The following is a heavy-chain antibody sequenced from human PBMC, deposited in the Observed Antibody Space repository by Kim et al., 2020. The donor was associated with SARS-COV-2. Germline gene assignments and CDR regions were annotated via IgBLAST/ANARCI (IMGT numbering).Heavy chain of an antibody. CDR2: TI. D-gene: IGHD2-8*01. J-gene: IGHJ6*02. Sequence: TIYYADSVKGRFTISRDNVKNSLYLQMNSLRAEDTAVYYCARGPNGGMDVWGQGTTVTVSS. CDR3: ARGPNGGMDV. V-gene: IGHV3-48*03.